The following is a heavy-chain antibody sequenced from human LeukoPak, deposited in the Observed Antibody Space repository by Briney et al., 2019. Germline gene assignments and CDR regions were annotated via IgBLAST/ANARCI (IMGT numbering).Heavy chain of an antibody. D-gene: IGHD3-22*01. CDR2: INHSGNT. J-gene: IGHJ4*02. Sequence: PSETLSLTCAVSGYSISSGYYWGWSRPPPGKGLEWIASINHSGNTFYNPSLKSRVTISVDTSKNQFSLKLSSVTAADTALYYCARRYYDSSGYSFDYWGQGTRVTVSS. V-gene: IGHV4-38-2*01. CDR3: ARRYYDSSGYSFDY. CDR1: GYSISSGYY.